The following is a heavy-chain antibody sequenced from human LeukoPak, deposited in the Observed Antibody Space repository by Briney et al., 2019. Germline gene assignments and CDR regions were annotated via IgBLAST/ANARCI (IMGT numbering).Heavy chain of an antibody. CDR1: GFTVSSNY. CDR2: IYSGGDT. J-gene: IGHJ3*02. Sequence: GGSLRLSCAASGFTVSSNYMSWVRQAPGKGLEWVSLIYSGGDTDYADSVKGRFTISRDNSKNTLYLQMNSLRAEDTAVYYCTTEIGHGDPNYGDAFDIWGQGTMVTVSS. D-gene: IGHD1-7*01. CDR3: TTEIGHGDPNYGDAFDI. V-gene: IGHV3-53*01.